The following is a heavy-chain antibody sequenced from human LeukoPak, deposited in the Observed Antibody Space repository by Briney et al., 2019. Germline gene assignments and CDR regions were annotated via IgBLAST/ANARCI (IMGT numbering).Heavy chain of an antibody. CDR1: GFTFDDYA. Sequence: GGSLRLSCAASGFTFDDYAMHWVRQAPGKGLEWVSLISGDGGSTYYADSVKGRFTISRDNSKNSLYLQMNSLRTEDTALYYCAKDALPGYCSGTSCLAPWYYGMDVWGQGTTVTVSS. J-gene: IGHJ6*02. CDR2: ISGDGGST. D-gene: IGHD2-2*01. CDR3: AKDALPGYCSGTSCLAPWYYGMDV. V-gene: IGHV3-43*02.